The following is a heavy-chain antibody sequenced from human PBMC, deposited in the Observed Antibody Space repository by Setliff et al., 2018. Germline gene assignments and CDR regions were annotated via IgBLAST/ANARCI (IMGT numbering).Heavy chain of an antibody. CDR2: IYPGDSDP. J-gene: IGHJ3*02. CDR1: GYTFTNYW. D-gene: IGHD3-9*01. CDR3: ARRGGCNTDWCTDAFDI. Sequence: ASLKISCNGSGYTFTNYWIGWVRQMPGKGLEWMGIIYPGDSDPRYSVSFRGQVAISADKSISITYLQWSSLKASDTAMYYCARRGGCNTDWCTDAFDIWGQGTMVTVSS. V-gene: IGHV5-51*01.